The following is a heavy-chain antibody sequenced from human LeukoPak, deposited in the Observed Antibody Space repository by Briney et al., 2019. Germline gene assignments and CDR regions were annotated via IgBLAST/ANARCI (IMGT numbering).Heavy chain of an antibody. Sequence: KASETLSLTCAVDGGSFSSYYWSWIRQPAGKGLEWLGRIYTSGSTNYNPSLKSRVTISVDTSKNQFSLKLTSVTAADTAVYYCARFNSGSYQHYFDYWGQGTLVTVSS. CDR2: IYTSGST. V-gene: IGHV4-59*10. CDR3: ARFNSGSYQHYFDY. D-gene: IGHD1-26*01. J-gene: IGHJ4*02. CDR1: GGSFSSYY.